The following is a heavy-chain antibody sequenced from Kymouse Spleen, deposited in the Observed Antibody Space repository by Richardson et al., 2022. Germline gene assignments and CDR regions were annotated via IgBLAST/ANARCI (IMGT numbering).Heavy chain of an antibody. CDR2: IKSKTDGGTT. Sequence: EVQLVESGGGLVKPGGSLRLSCAASGFTFSNAWMSWVRQAPGKGLEWVGRIKSKTDGGTTDYAAPVKGRFTISRDDSKNTLYLQMNSLKTEDTAVYYCRGYYYYGSGRGLDYGMDVWGQGTTVTVSS. V-gene: IGHV3-15*01. CDR1: GFTFSNAW. CDR3: RGYYYYGSGRGLDYGMDV. J-gene: IGHJ6*02. D-gene: IGHD3-10*01.